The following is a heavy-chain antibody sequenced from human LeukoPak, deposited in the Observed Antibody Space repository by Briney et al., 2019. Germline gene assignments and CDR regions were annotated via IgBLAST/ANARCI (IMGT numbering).Heavy chain of an antibody. CDR2: IYYSGST. D-gene: IGHD3-9*01. CDR1: GGSISRYY. V-gene: IGHV4-59*08. Sequence: SETLSLTCTVSGGSISRYYWSWIRHPPGKGLEWIGYIYYSGSTNYNPSLKSRVTISVATSKNQFSLKLSSVTAADTVVYYCARSGQLRYFDWHYFDYWGQGTLVTVSS. CDR3: ARSGQLRYFDWHYFDY. J-gene: IGHJ4*02.